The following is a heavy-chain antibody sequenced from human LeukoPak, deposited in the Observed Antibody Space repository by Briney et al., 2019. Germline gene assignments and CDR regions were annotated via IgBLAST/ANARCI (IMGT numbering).Heavy chain of an antibody. J-gene: IGHJ6*02. Sequence: PGGSLRLSCAASGFTFSSYDMHWVRQATGKGLKWVSAIGTAGDTYYPGSVKGRFTISRENAKNSLYLQMNSLRAGDTAVYYCARALKSGLYYYYGMDVWGQGTTVTVSS. CDR1: GFTFSSYD. CDR2: IGTAGDT. CDR3: ARALKSGLYYYYGMDV. D-gene: IGHD3-3*01. V-gene: IGHV3-13*01.